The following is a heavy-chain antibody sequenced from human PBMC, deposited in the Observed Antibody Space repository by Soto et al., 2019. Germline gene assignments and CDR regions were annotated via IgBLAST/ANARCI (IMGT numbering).Heavy chain of an antibody. CDR3: ARDSAYCRSTSCYLSYYSYMDV. J-gene: IGHJ6*03. CDR2: IKQDGSEK. Sequence: EVQVVESGGGLVQPGGSLRLSCAASGFTFSNHWMTWVRQAPGKRLEWVANIKQDGSEKYYVDSVKGRFTLSRDNAKNSLYLQMNSLRAEDTAVYYCARDSAYCRSTSCYLSYYSYMDVWGKGTTVTVSS. CDR1: GFTFSNHW. V-gene: IGHV3-7*01. D-gene: IGHD2-2*01.